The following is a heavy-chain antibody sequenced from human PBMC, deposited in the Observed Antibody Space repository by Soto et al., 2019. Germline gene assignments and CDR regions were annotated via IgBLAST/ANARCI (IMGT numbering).Heavy chain of an antibody. V-gene: IGHV3-23*01. D-gene: IGHD6-13*01. CDR2: YRDSGNSI. CDR1: GLNHRSSR. Sequence: GSPRLSRKAPGLNHRSSRMTLDRQAPRKGLEWVSGYRDSGNSIYHADPVKCRLTITRHNSMNTLYLQMKILRAEDTAVYFCAKVSSSWCSGFFGLWGQGILGTVSS. J-gene: IGHJ1*01. CDR3: AKVSSSWCSGFFGL.